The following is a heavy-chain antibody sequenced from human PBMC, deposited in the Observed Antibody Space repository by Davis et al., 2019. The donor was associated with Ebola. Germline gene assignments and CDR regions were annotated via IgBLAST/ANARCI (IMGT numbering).Heavy chain of an antibody. Sequence: ASVKVSCKASGYTFTSYGISWVRQATGQGLEWMGWMNPNSGNTGYAQKFQGRVTMTRNTSISTAYMELSSLRSEDTAVYYCARGRELLWFGELLSSNAFDIWGQGTMVTVSS. CDR1: GYTFTSYG. D-gene: IGHD3-10*01. CDR2: MNPNSGNT. CDR3: ARGRELLWFGELLSSNAFDI. V-gene: IGHV1-8*01. J-gene: IGHJ3*02.